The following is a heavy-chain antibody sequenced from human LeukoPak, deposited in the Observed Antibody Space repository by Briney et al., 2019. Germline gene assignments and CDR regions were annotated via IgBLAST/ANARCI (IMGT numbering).Heavy chain of an antibody. CDR3: TRCNNDHFDY. CDR2: IAYDGSRA. V-gene: IGHV3-33*01. CDR1: GFTFGGYS. Sequence: GGSLRLSCAGSGFTFGGYSMHWFRQTPGKGLEWVAVIAYDGSRAFYADSVKGRFTISRDNSKNTMSVQMDDLRAEDTAVYYCTRCNNDHFDYWGQGTLVTVSS. J-gene: IGHJ4*02. D-gene: IGHD1/OR15-1a*01.